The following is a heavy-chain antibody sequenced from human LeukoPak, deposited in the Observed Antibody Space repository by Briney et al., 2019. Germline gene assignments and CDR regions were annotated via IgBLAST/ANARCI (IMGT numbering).Heavy chain of an antibody. CDR1: GYTFTSYD. CDR2: MNPNSGNT. V-gene: IGHV1-8*01. CDR3: ARPGDDSSGYSELTGDAFDI. J-gene: IGHJ3*02. D-gene: IGHD3-22*01. Sequence: ASVKVSCKASGYTFTSYDINWVRQATGQGLEWMGWMNPNSGNTGYAQKFQGRVTMTRNTSISTAYMELSSLRSEDTAVYYCARPGDDSSGYSELTGDAFDIWGQGTMVTVSP.